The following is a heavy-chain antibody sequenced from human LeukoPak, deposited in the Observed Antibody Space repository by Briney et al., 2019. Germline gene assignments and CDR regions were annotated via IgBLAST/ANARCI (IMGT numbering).Heavy chain of an antibody. CDR2: IKQDGSEK. CDR3: ATSVAGFFDY. Sequence: GGSLRLSCVASGFTFSTYWMSWVRQSPAKGLEWVANIKQDGSEKYYVGSVQGRFTISRDNAKNSLYLQMNSLRAEDTAVYYCATSVAGFFDYWGQGALVTVSS. J-gene: IGHJ4*02. V-gene: IGHV3-7*01. D-gene: IGHD6-19*01. CDR1: GFTFSTYW.